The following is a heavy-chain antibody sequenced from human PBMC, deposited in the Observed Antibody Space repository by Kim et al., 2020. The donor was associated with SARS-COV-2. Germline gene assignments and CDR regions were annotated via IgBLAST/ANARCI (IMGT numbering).Heavy chain of an antibody. D-gene: IGHD6-19*01. Sequence: GGSLRLSCAASGFTFSSYEMNWVRQAPGKGLEWVSYISSSGSTIYYADSVKGRFTISRDNAKNSLYLQMNSLRAEDTAVYYCASSSSGWYWGPTVPPDFDYWGQGTLVTVSS. V-gene: IGHV3-48*03. J-gene: IGHJ4*02. CDR1: GFTFSSYE. CDR2: ISSSGSTI. CDR3: ASSSSGWYWGPTVPPDFDY.